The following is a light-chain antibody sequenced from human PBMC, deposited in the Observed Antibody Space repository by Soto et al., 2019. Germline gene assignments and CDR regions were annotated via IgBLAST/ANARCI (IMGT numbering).Light chain of an antibody. Sequence: EIVLTPSPGTLSLSPGARAPLPCRASQSVSSSYLAWYKQKPGQAPRLLIYGASSRATGIPDRFSGSGSGTDFTLTIRRLEPEDFAVYYCQQRSNWITFGGGTKGEIK. CDR3: QQRSNWIT. CDR2: GAS. J-gene: IGKJ4*01. V-gene: IGKV3D-20*02. CDR1: QSVSSSY.